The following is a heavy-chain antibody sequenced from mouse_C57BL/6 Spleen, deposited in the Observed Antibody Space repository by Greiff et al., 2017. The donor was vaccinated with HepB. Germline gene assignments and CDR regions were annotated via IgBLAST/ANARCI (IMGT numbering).Heavy chain of an antibody. V-gene: IGHV1-55*01. Sequence: AQLQQPGAELVKPGASVKMSCKASGYTFTSYWITWVKQRPGQGLEWIGDIYPGSGSTNYNEKFKSKATLTVDTSSSTAYMQLSSLTSEDSAVYYCAIWSYYGYDGGFAYWGQGTLVTVSA. CDR2: IYPGSGST. D-gene: IGHD2-2*01. CDR1: GYTFTSYW. CDR3: AIWSYYGYDGGFAY. J-gene: IGHJ3*01.